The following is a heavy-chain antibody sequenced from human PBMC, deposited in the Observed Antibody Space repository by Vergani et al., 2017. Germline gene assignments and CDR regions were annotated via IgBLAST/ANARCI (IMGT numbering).Heavy chain of an antibody. V-gene: IGHV3-30*04. CDR1: GFTFSSYA. CDR3: ARETSMRYFDL. Sequence: VQLLESGGGLVQPGGSLRLSCAASGFTFSSYAMHWVRQAPGKGLEWVAVISYDGSNKYYADSVKGRFTISRDNSKNTLYLQMNSLRAEDTAVYYCARETSMRYFDLWGRGTLVTVSS. CDR2: ISYDGSNK. D-gene: IGHD3-3*02. J-gene: IGHJ2*01.